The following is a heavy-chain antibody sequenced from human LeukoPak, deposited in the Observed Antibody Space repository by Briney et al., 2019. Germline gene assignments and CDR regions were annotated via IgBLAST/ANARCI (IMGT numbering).Heavy chain of an antibody. J-gene: IGHJ3*02. CDR1: GYTFTTYF. CDR2: IDPSSGGS. D-gene: IGHD4-17*01. CDR3: ARGLGLRVVDAFDI. Sequence: ASVKVSCKASGYTFTTYFLHWVRQAPGQGLEWMGIIDPSSGGSTSAQKFQVRVTMTRDMSTSTVYMELSSLTSEDTAVYYCARGLGLRVVDAFDIWGQGTMVTVSS. V-gene: IGHV1-46*01.